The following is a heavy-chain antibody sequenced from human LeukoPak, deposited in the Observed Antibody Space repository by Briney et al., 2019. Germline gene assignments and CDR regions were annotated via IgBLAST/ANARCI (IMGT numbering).Heavy chain of an antibody. CDR2: INGDNGNT. CDR1: GYTITSYA. J-gene: IGHJ4*02. CDR3: ARTGSSRWHGDHYYFDY. V-gene: IGHV1-3*01. Sequence: GASVKVSCKASGYTITSYAIHWVRQAPGQRLEWMGWINGDNGNTKYSQKSQGRVTITGDASASTAYMELSSLRSEDTAVFYCARTGSSRWHGDHYYFDYWGQGTLVTVSS. D-gene: IGHD6-13*01.